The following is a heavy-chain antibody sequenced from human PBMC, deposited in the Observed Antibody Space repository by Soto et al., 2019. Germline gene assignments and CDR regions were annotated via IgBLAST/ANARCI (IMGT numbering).Heavy chain of an antibody. J-gene: IGHJ6*02. V-gene: IGHV4-34*01. CDR3: ARAPMITFGGVIVTSYYYYGMDV. D-gene: IGHD3-16*02. Sequence: QVQLQQWGAGLLKPSETLSLTCAVYGGSFSGYYWSWIRQPPGKGLEWIGEINHSGSTNYNPSLKSRVTISVDTSKNQFSLKLSSVTAADTAVYYCARAPMITFGGVIVTSYYYYGMDVCGQGTTVTVSS. CDR2: INHSGST. CDR1: GGSFSGYY.